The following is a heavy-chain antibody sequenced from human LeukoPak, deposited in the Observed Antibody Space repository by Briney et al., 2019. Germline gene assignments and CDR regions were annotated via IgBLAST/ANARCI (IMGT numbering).Heavy chain of an antibody. CDR3: ASYYDILGIDY. V-gene: IGHV3-21*01. Sequence: GGSLRLSCAASGFTFSSYTMNWVRQAPGKGLEWVSSISSSNSYIYYADSVKGRFTISRDNAKNSLYLQMNSLRAEDTAVYYCASYYDILGIDYWGQGTLVTVPS. CDR2: ISSSNSYI. J-gene: IGHJ4*02. D-gene: IGHD3-9*01. CDR1: GFTFSSYT.